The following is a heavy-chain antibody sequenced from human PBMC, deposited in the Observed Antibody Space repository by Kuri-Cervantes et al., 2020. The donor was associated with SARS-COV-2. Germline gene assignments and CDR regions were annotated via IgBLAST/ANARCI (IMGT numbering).Heavy chain of an antibody. CDR1: GFSFSSYG. Sequence: GESLKISCAASGFSFSSYGMSWVRQAPGKGLEWVACLRTNAYGGSTEYAASVKGRFSISRDDSKTIGYLQMNSLKTEDTAVYYCTRGVTGTTRHWYFDLWGRGTLVTVSS. CDR2: LRTNAYGGST. J-gene: IGHJ2*01. CDR3: TRGVTGTTRHWYFDL. D-gene: IGHD1-7*01. V-gene: IGHV3-49*04.